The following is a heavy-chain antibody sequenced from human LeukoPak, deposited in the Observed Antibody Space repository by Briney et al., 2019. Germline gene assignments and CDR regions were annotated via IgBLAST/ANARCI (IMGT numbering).Heavy chain of an antibody. CDR3: AKLDSMRGGWLSPFDC. CDR1: GFTFSPYA. V-gene: IGHV3-23*01. Sequence: HPGGSLRLSCGASGFTFSPYAMSWVRQAPGKGVEWVSSFCSSHSAFYADFVKGRFTISREHSQNTLYLQSERPKTEDTGILYFAKLDSMRGGWLSPFDCWGQGVLITV. CDR2: FCSSHSA. D-gene: IGHD6-19*01. J-gene: IGHJ4*02.